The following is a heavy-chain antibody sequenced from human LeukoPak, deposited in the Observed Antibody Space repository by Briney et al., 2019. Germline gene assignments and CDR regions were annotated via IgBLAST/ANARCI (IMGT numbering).Heavy chain of an antibody. CDR1: GDTFSSYA. CDR2: IIPIFGTA. Sequence: ASVKVSCKASGDTFSSYAISWVRQAPGQGLEWMGGIIPIFGTANYAQKFQGRVTITADESTSTAYMELSSRRSEDTAVYYCARGYCSSTSCSNYYFDYWGQGTLVTVSS. V-gene: IGHV1-69*13. CDR3: ARGYCSSTSCSNYYFDY. D-gene: IGHD2-2*01. J-gene: IGHJ4*02.